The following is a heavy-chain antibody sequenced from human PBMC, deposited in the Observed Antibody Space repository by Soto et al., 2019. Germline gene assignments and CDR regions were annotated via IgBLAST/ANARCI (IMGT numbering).Heavy chain of an antibody. V-gene: IGHV5-51*01. J-gene: IGHJ4*02. CDR1: GYSFTSYW. CDR3: ARRGSYYDSSGYLDYFDY. D-gene: IGHD3-22*01. CDR2: IYPGDSNT. Sequence: ESLKISCKGSGYSFTSYWIGWVRQMPGKGLEWMGIIYPGDSNTRYSPSFQGQVTISADKSISTAYLQWSSLKASDTAMYYCARRGSYYDSSGYLDYFDYWGQGTLVTVSS.